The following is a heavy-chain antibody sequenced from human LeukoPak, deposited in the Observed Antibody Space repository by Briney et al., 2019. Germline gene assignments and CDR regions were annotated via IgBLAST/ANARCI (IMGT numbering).Heavy chain of an antibody. V-gene: IGHV3-53*01. D-gene: IGHD5-18*01. CDR3: AKGSSGYIYGDY. J-gene: IGHJ4*02. Sequence: PGGSLRLSCAASGFIVSSNYMNWVRQAPGKGLEWVSVIYTGGNTYYADSVKGRFTISRDNSKNTLYLQMHSLRAEDTAIYYCAKGSSGYIYGDYWGQGTLVTVSS. CDR2: IYTGGNT. CDR1: GFIVSSNY.